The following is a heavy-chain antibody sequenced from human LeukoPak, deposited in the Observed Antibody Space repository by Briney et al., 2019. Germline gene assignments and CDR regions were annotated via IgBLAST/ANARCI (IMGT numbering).Heavy chain of an antibody. CDR1: GFTFSNYD. J-gene: IGHJ4*02. CDR2: IGTAGDI. V-gene: IGHV3-13*01. Sequence: GGSLRLSCAASGFTFSNYDMHWVRQATGKGLEWVSGIGTAGDIYYPGSVKGRFTISRDNAKNSLYLQMNSLRAEDTAVYYCARGERVGAYFDYWGQGTLVTVSS. CDR3: ARGERVGAYFDY. D-gene: IGHD1-26*01.